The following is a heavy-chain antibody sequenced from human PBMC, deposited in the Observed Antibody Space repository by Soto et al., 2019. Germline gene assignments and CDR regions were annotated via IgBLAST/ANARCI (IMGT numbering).Heavy chain of an antibody. CDR1: GGSISSGIYY. CDR3: ARSRGGYNSAFDP. D-gene: IGHD5-12*01. V-gene: IGHV4-30-4*01. J-gene: IGHJ5*02. CDR2: IFYSGTT. Sequence: QVQLQESGPGLVKPSQTLSLTCIVSGGSISSGIYYWSWIHQPPGKGLEWIGYIFYSGTTYYNPSLKSRVTISVDTSRNQFSLKLSSVTAADTAMYYCARSRGGYNSAFDPWGQGTLVTVSS.